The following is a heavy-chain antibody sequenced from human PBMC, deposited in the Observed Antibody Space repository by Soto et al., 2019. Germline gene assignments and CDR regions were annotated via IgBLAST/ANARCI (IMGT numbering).Heavy chain of an antibody. V-gene: IGHV1-2*02. D-gene: IGHD1-26*01. J-gene: IGHJ4*02. CDR3: ARGVVGGTTD. Sequence: ASVKVSCKASGYTFTSYGISWVRQAPGQGLEWMGWISAYSGGTNIAQKFQGRVIMTRGASISTAYMELSRLRSDDTALYYCARGVVGGTTDWGQGTLVTVSS. CDR2: ISAYSGGT. CDR1: GYTFTSYG.